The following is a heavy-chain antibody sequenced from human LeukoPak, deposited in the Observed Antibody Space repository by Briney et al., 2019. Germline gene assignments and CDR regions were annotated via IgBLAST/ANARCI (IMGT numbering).Heavy chain of an antibody. CDR1: GGSIRSSYYY. CDR2: IYYSGST. Sequence: TSSETLSLTCTVSGGSIRSSYYYWGWIRQHPGKGLEWIGYIYYSGSTYYNPSLKSRVTISVDTSKNQFSLKLSSVTAADTAVYYCARVFGGNLYTKYDYWGQGTLVTVSS. CDR3: ARVFGGNLYTKYDY. D-gene: IGHD4-23*01. V-gene: IGHV4-31*03. J-gene: IGHJ4*02.